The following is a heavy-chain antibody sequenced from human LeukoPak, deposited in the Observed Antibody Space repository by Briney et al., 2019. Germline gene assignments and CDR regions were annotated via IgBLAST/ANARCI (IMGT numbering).Heavy chain of an antibody. J-gene: IGHJ4*02. CDR2: IYHRGST. V-gene: IGHV4-59*08. CDR1: GGSISPYY. CDR3: VRHCYASGSDPLCYLAY. Sequence: SETLSLTFTVSGGSISPYYWSWIRQPPGKGLEWIGYIYHRGSTNYNPSLKSRVTISIDTSKNQFSLKVSSVTAADTAVYYCVRHCYASGSDPLCYLAYWGQGTLVTVSS. D-gene: IGHD3-10*01.